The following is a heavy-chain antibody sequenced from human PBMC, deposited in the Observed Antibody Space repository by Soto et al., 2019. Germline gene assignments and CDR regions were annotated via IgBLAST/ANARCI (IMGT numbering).Heavy chain of an antibody. Sequence: EVQLVESGGHLVQPGGSLRLSCAASGFTFRSYNMNWVRQAPGKGLEWISYISRSSSTTYYADSVKGRFTISRDDAKNSLYLQMHNLRDEDTAAYYCARRYGDYEGDDYWGQGTLVIVSS. V-gene: IGHV3-48*02. D-gene: IGHD4-17*01. CDR3: ARRYGDYEGDDY. CDR1: GFTFRSYN. CDR2: ISRSSSTT. J-gene: IGHJ4*02.